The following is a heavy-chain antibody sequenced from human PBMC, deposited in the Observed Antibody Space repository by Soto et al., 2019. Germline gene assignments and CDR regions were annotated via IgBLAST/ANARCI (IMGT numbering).Heavy chain of an antibody. J-gene: IGHJ6*01. CDR3: ARVRIAVAGHYGMEV. V-gene: IGHV4-31*03. Sequence: PSETLSLTCTVSVGSISSGCYYLSWILHHPGKGLEWIGYIYYSWSTYYNPSLKSRVTISVDTSKNQFSLKLSSVTSADTAVYYCARVRIAVAGHYGMEVWGQGTKVTGSS. CDR2: IYYSWST. D-gene: IGHD6-19*01. CDR1: VGSISSGCYY.